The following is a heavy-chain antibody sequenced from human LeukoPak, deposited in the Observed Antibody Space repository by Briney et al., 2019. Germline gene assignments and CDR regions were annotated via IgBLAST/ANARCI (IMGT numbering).Heavy chain of an antibody. CDR3: ARDLGGSGSYYYYYYGMDV. Sequence: GRSLRLSCAASGLTFSSYGMHWVRQAPGKGLEWVAVIWHDGSNKYYADSVKGRFTISRDNSKNTLYLQMNSLRAEDTAVYYCARDLGGSGSYYYYYYGMDVWGQGTTVTVSS. CDR2: IWHDGSNK. J-gene: IGHJ6*02. CDR1: GLTFSSYG. D-gene: IGHD3-10*01. V-gene: IGHV3-33*01.